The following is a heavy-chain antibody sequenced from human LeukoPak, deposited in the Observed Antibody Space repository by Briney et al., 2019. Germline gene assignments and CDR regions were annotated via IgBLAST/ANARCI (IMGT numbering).Heavy chain of an antibody. CDR3: ARDRHSYGFYYYMDV. J-gene: IGHJ6*03. CDR1: GFTFSSYA. D-gene: IGHD5-18*01. CDR2: ISYDGSNK. Sequence: GGSLRLSCAASGFTFSSYAMHWVRQAPGKGLEWVAVISYDGSNKYYADSVKGRFTISRDNSKNTLYLQMNSLRAEDTAVYYCARDRHSYGFYYYMDVWGKGTTVTVSS. V-gene: IGHV3-30*04.